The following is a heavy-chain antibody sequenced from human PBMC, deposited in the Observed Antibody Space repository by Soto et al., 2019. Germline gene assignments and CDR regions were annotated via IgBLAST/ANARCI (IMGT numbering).Heavy chain of an antibody. CDR2: IRSKPNNYET. Sequence: GGSLRLSCAASGFSFSGSAMHWVRQASGKGLEWVGRIRSKPNNYETAYAASVKGRFTISRDDSESTAFLQMNSLKAEDTAVYYCIAATSITGRVDYWGQGTLVTVSS. D-gene: IGHD6-13*01. J-gene: IGHJ4*02. V-gene: IGHV3-73*01. CDR3: IAATSITGRVDY. CDR1: GFSFSGSA.